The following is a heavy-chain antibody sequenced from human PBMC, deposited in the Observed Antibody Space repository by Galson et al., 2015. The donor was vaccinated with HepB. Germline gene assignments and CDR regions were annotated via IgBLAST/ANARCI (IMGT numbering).Heavy chain of an antibody. CDR3: ARHLETGTQYNWFDP. V-gene: IGHV5-51*01. J-gene: IGHJ5*02. CDR1: GYSFTSYW. Sequence: QFGAEVKKPGESLKISCKGSGYSFTSYWIGWVRQMPGKGLEWMGIIYPGDSGTRYSPSFQGQVTISADKSISTAYLQWSSLKASDTAMYYCARHLETGTQYNWFDPWGQGTLVTVSS. CDR2: IYPGDSGT. D-gene: IGHD1-1*01.